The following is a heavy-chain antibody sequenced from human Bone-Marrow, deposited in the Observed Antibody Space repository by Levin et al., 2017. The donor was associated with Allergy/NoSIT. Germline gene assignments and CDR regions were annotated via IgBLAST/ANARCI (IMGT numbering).Heavy chain of an antibody. Sequence: PGGSLRLSCVGSGFSFRSYEMNWVRQAPGKGLEWVSYISSSDNVIYYADSVKGRFTISRDDAKNSLYLQMNSLRAEDTAVYYCARSATQNLLDYWGQGTLVTVSS. D-gene: IGHD2-15*01. CDR2: ISSSDNVI. V-gene: IGHV3-48*03. CDR1: GFSFRSYE. J-gene: IGHJ4*02. CDR3: ARSATQNLLDY.